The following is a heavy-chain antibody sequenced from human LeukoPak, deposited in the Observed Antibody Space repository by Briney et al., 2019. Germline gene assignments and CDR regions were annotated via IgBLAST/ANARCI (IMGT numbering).Heavy chain of an antibody. CDR2: ISTSGST. J-gene: IGHJ4*02. CDR1: GGSISSYY. CDR3: ARVRYSDSSVLTRKRSCYFDY. V-gene: IGHV4-4*07. D-gene: IGHD3-22*01. Sequence: PSETPSLTCTVSGGSISSYYWSWIRQPAGKGLESIGHISTSGSTNYNPSLKSRVTMSVDTSKNQFSLKLSSVTAADAAVYYRARVRYSDSSVLTRKRSCYFDYWGQGTLVTVSS.